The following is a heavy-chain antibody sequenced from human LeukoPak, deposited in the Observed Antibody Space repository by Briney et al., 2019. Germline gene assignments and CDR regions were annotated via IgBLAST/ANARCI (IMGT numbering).Heavy chain of an antibody. D-gene: IGHD3-22*01. CDR1: GFTVSNYA. CDR2: VRGNGGTT. Sequence: PGGSLRLSCAASGFTVSNYAIAWVGQGPGKGVEWVSGVRGNGGTTYYADSVKGRFTLSSDNSKHSLHMPLNSMSREDTAVSYCADRAYSDSTGYAHLFEYWGQGTLVTVSS. CDR3: ADRAYSDSTGYAHLFEY. J-gene: IGHJ4*02. V-gene: IGHV3-23*01.